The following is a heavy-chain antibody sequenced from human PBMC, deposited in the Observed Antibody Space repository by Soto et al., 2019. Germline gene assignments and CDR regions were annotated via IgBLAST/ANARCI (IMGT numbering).Heavy chain of an antibody. CDR1: GDTFTDYY. V-gene: IGHV1-46*04. Sequence: QVQLVQSGAEVKKPGASVKVSCKASGDTFTDYYIHWVRQAPGQGLEWMGTVNPSGGHTTYAQHSRGRMTXSXXXAXCTLYMELTSLTSEDPAVYYCAGGGNVVVVTAALGCWGQGTLVTVSS. J-gene: IGHJ4*02. CDR3: AGGGNVVVVTAALGC. D-gene: IGHD2-21*02. CDR2: VNPSGGHT.